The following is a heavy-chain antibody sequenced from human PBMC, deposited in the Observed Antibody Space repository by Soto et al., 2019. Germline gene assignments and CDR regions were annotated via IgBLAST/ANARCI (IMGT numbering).Heavy chain of an antibody. J-gene: IGHJ4*02. Sequence: QVQLVESGGGVVKPGRSLRLSCAASGFTFSSYGMHWVRQAPGKGLEWVAVIWYNGSNKYYADSVKGRFTISRDNSKNTLYLQMNSLRAEDTAVYYCARDTGALDYWGQGTLVTVSS. CDR2: IWYNGSNK. D-gene: IGHD1-26*01. CDR3: ARDTGALDY. CDR1: GFTFSSYG. V-gene: IGHV3-33*01.